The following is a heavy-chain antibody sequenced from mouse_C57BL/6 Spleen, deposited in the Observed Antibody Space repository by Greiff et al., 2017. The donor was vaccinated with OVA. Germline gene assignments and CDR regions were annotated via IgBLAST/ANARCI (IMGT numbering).Heavy chain of an antibody. J-gene: IGHJ4*01. CDR3: ARGGNYYGSRYYYAMDY. CDR2: IYPGDGDT. V-gene: IGHV1-82*01. D-gene: IGHD1-1*01. Sequence: VQLKESGPELVKPGASVKISCKASGYAFSSSWMNWVKQRPGKGLEWIGRIYPGDGDTNYNGKFKGKATLTADKSSSTAYMQLSSLTSEDSAVYFCARGGNYYGSRYYYAMDYWGQGTSVTVSS. CDR1: GYAFSSSW.